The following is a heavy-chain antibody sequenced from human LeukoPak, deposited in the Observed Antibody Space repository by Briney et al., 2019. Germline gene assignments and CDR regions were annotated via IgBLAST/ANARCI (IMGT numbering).Heavy chain of an antibody. J-gene: IGHJ4*02. CDR1: GGSISSYY. V-gene: IGHV4-39*07. D-gene: IGHD4-23*01. CDR3: ARDRLRWPKIDY. Sequence: PSETLSLTCSVSGGSISSYYWGWIRQPPGKGLEWIGSIYYSVTTYYNLSLKSRVTISVDTSKNQFSLKLSSVTAADTAVYYCARDRLRWPKIDYWGQGTLATVSS. CDR2: IYYSVTT.